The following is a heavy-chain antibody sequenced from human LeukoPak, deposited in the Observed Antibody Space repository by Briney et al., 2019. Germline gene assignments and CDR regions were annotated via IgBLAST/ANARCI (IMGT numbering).Heavy chain of an antibody. CDR2: ISSSGGTI. CDR3: ARGGLAARPDY. V-gene: IGHV3-48*03. D-gene: IGHD6-6*01. Sequence: GGSLRLSCAASGFPISSYEMNWVRQAPGKGLEWVSYISSSGGTIYYADSLKGRFTISRDNAKNSLYLQMNSLRAEDTAVYYCARGGLAARPDYWGQGTLVTVSS. CDR1: GFPISSYE. J-gene: IGHJ4*02.